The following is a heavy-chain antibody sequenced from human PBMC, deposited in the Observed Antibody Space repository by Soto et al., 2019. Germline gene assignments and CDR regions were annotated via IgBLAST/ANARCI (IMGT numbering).Heavy chain of an antibody. D-gene: IGHD3-3*01. CDR3: ARSSVTIFGVVTGPYYYYGMDV. J-gene: IGHJ6*01. V-gene: IGHV3-30*09. Sequence: QAPGKGLEWVAVISNDGSNKYYVDSVKGRFAISRDNSKNTLYLQMNSLRTEDTAVYYCARSSVTIFGVVTGPYYYYGMDVWGQGTTVTVSS. CDR2: ISNDGSNK.